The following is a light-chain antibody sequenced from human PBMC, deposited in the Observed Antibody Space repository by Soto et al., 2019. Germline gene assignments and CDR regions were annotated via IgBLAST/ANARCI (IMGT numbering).Light chain of an antibody. CDR2: GAS. CDR1: QSISNC. CDR3: QRYDSYSRT. V-gene: IGKV1-5*01. Sequence: IHMLQSXSSLSTYLSEXXXXXXXVSQSISNCLAWYQHKXGKVPKLLIYGASXLESGVPARFSGSGSGTEFTLTISGLQPDDFPTYYCQRYDSYSRTFGQGTKVDIK. J-gene: IGKJ1*01.